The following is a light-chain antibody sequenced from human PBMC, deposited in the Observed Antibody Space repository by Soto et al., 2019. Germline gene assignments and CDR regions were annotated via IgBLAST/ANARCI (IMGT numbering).Light chain of an antibody. CDR3: QQYNSYPIT. Sequence: DIQMTQSPSTLSASVGDRVTITCRASQSISSWLAWYQQTTGKAPKLLIYDASSLESGVPSRFSGSGSGTEFTLTISSLQPDDFATYYCQQYNSYPITFGQGTRLEI. CDR1: QSISSW. J-gene: IGKJ5*01. V-gene: IGKV1-5*01. CDR2: DAS.